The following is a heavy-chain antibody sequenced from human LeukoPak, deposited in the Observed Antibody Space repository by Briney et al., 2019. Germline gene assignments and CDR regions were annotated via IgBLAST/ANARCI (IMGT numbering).Heavy chain of an antibody. CDR3: AKVGGWYGKDY. CDR2: ISGSGGST. D-gene: IGHD6-19*01. Sequence: GGSLRLSCAASAFTFSSYAMIWLRQAPGKGLEWVSAISGSGGSTYYADSGKGRFTISRDNSKNTLYLQMNGLRAEDTAVYYCAKVGGWYGKDYWGQGTLVTVSS. J-gene: IGHJ4*02. V-gene: IGHV3-23*01. CDR1: AFTFSSYA.